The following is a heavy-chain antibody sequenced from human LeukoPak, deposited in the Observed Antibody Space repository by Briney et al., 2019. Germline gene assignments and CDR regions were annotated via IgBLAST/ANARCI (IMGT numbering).Heavy chain of an antibody. Sequence: GRSLRLSCAASRFSFRSYDMHWVRRAPGKGLEWLAVSSYDGTNTYYTDSVKGRFTISRDNSKNTLYLQMNNLRVEDMALYYCARDIWRYFSSNNCQAALDIWGQGTMVTVSS. CDR2: SSYDGTNT. D-gene: IGHD2-2*01. CDR3: ARDIWRYFSSNNCQAALDI. J-gene: IGHJ3*02. CDR1: RFSFRSYD. V-gene: IGHV3-30*03.